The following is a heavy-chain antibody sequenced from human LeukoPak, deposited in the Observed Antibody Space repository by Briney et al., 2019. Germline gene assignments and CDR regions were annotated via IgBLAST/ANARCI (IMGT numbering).Heavy chain of an antibody. D-gene: IGHD3-3*01. J-gene: IGHJ4*02. CDR2: ISSRGGST. CDR1: AFTFSSYA. CDR3: AKVMYSDFWSGYCLFDN. V-gene: IGHV3-23*01. Sequence: GGSLRLSCAASAFTFSSYAMSWVRQAPGKGLEWVSAISSRGGSTYYTDSVKGRFTISRDNSKNTLYLQMNSLRAEDTAVYYCAKVMYSDFWSGYCLFDNWGQGTLVSVSS.